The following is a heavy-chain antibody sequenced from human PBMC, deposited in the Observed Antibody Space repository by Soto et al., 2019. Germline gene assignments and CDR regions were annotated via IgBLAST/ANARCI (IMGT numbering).Heavy chain of an antibody. CDR2: MNPNSGNT. CDR1: GYTFTSYD. Sequence: QVQLVHSGAEVKKPGASVKVSCKDSGYTFTSYDINWVRQATGQGLEWMGWMNPNSGNTCYAQKFQGRVTMIRNTSITTAYMALSSLRSEGTTVYYCTREMTTRGMAVWGQGTAVTVSS. CDR3: TREMTTRGMAV. V-gene: IGHV1-8*01. D-gene: IGHD1-1*01. J-gene: IGHJ6*02.